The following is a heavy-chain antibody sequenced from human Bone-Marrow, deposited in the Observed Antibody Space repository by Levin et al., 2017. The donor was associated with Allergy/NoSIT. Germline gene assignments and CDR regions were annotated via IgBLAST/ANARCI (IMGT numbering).Heavy chain of an antibody. V-gene: IGHV3-30-3*01. Sequence: GGSLRLSCAPSGFTFSNYAMHWVRQAPGKGLEWVALIAYDGSSELYADSVMGRFSISRDNSKNTLYLQMTRLRGDDTAIYYCAREKAGQWLEPFDYWGQGTLVTVSS. CDR2: IAYDGSSE. J-gene: IGHJ4*02. D-gene: IGHD6-19*01. CDR3: AREKAGQWLEPFDY. CDR1: GFTFSNYA.